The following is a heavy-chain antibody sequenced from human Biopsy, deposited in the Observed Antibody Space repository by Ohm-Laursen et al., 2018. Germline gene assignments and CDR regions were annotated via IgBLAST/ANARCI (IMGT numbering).Heavy chain of an antibody. CDR1: GESFNGYY. CDR3: VRGVDYYDPYHYYALDV. J-gene: IGHJ6*02. D-gene: IGHD3-22*01. V-gene: IGHV4-34*01. CDR2: INHSGRT. Sequence: SDTLSLTWTVYGESFNGYYWSWIRQTPGKGLEWIGEINHSGRTNYSPSLKSRVTISVDTSKNQFSLKVRSVTAADTAVYYCVRGVDYYDPYHYYALDVWGQGTTVTVSS.